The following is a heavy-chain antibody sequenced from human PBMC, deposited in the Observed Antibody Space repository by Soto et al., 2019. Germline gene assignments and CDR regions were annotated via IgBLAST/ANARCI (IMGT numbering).Heavy chain of an antibody. Sequence: SATLCLSCTVSGASIISSSSYLGLIGHPPWKGSEWIGSIYYSGSTYYNPSLKSRVTISVDTSKNQFSLKLSSVTAADTALYYCARLNAGTTYYYYGMDVWGQGTTVT. D-gene: IGHD1-7*01. CDR1: GASIISSSSY. CDR2: IYYSGST. J-gene: IGHJ6*02. CDR3: ARLNAGTTYYYYGMDV. V-gene: IGHV4-39*01.